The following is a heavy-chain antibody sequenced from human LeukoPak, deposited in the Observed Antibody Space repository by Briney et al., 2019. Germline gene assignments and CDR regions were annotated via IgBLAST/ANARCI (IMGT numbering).Heavy chain of an antibody. D-gene: IGHD5-24*01. CDR3: ARGDGYNSGFDY. CDR2: INPNSGGT. J-gene: IGHJ4*02. CDR1: GYTFTGYY. V-gene: IGHV1-2*06. Sequence: AASVKVSCKASGYTFTGYYMHWVRQAPGQGLEWMGRINPNSGGTNYAQKFQGRVTMTRDTSISTAYMELSRLRSDDTAVYYCARGDGYNSGFDYWGQGTLVTVSS.